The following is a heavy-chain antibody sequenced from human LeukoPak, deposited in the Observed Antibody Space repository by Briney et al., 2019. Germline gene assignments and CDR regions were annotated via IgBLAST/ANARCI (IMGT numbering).Heavy chain of an antibody. CDR3: ARGSWYDPNWFDP. CDR2: INHSGST. V-gene: IGHV4-34*01. Sequence: SETLSLTCAVYGGSFSGYHWSWIRQPPGKGLEWIGEINHSGSTNYNPSLKSRVTTSVDTSKNQFSLKLSSVTAADTAVYYCARGSWYDPNWFDPWGQGTLVTVSS. J-gene: IGHJ5*02. D-gene: IGHD6-13*01. CDR1: GGSFSGYH.